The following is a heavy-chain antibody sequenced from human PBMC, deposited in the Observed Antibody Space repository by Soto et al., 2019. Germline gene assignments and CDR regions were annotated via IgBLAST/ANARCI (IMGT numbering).Heavy chain of an antibody. CDR1: GYTFTGYY. J-gene: IGHJ6*02. D-gene: IGHD4-17*01. CDR2: INPNSGGT. Sequence: SVKVSCKASGYTFTGYYMHWVRQAPGQGLEWMGWINPNSGGTNYAQKFQGRVTMTRDTSISTAYMELSRLRSDDTAVYYCARADYGDYSQLYYGMDVWGQGTTVTVSS. V-gene: IGHV1-2*02. CDR3: ARADYGDYSQLYYGMDV.